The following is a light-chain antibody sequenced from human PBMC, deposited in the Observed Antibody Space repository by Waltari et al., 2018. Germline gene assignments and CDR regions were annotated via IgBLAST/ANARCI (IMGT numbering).Light chain of an antibody. CDR3: HQFHSVPRT. Sequence: DIDLTQSPASLAVSLGERATITCKSSQRLLDSSNNQNYLAWYQQKPGQPPRLLIYWASLRESGVPDRFSGSGSGTEFTLTINSLQADYVAIYYCHQFHSVPRTVGPGTRVEIK. J-gene: IGKJ3*01. CDR1: QRLLDSSNNQNY. V-gene: IGKV4-1*01. CDR2: WAS.